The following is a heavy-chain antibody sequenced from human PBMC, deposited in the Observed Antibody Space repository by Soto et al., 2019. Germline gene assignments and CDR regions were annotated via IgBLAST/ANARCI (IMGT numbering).Heavy chain of an antibody. CDR2: ISGSGSHT. CDR1: GFAFGSEA. J-gene: IGHJ3*01. CDR3: ANHPKYSLWSGYENKDSFDV. D-gene: IGHD3-3*01. Sequence: EVQLLESGGGLVQPGGSLRLSCAASGFAFGSEAMSWVRQAPGKGLGWVATISGSGSHTYYAASVKGRLTISRANSKNTVSLQMNRQAAADTAPYYCANHPKYSLWSGYENKDSFDVWGQGTMVTVSS. V-gene: IGHV3-23*01.